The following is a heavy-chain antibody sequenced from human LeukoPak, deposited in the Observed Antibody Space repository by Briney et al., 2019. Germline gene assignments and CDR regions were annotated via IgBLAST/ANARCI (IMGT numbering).Heavy chain of an antibody. D-gene: IGHD3-10*01. CDR1: GFTFSSYW. CDR3: TRDTFGGDDF. Sequence: PGGSLRLSCTASGFTFSSYWMHWVRQAPGKGLVWVSRIDNDGSYTSSADSVKGRFTVSRDNAKNTLYLQMNSLRAEDTAVYYCTRDTFGGDDFWGQGTLVTVSS. CDR2: IDNDGSYT. J-gene: IGHJ4*02. V-gene: IGHV3-74*01.